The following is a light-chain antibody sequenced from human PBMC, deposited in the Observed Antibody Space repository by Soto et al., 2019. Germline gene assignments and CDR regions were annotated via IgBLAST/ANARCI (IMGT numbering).Light chain of an antibody. CDR1: QSVSSTN. CDR2: GAS. CDR3: QQYCNSHVS. V-gene: IGKV3-20*01. J-gene: IGKJ2*03. Sequence: EIVLTQSPGTLSLSPGESATLSCRASQSVSSTNLAWYQQKPGQSPRLVMFGASSMATGIPHRFSGSGSGTHFTLTISRLEPEDFAVYYCQQYCNSHVSFGQGTKLEIK.